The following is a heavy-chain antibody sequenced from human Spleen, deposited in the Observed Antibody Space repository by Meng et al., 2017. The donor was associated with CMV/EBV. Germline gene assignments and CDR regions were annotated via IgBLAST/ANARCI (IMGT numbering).Heavy chain of an antibody. V-gene: IGHV4-4*02. Sequence: CAVSGVSIRTDNRWTWVRQPPGKGLEWIGEIYHTGRTNSNPSLNSRLIISVDKSKNEVSLKLISATAADTAIYYCARDSSGHDRGSYWGHGALVTVSS. J-gene: IGHJ4*01. CDR1: GVSIRTDNR. CDR3: ARDSSGHDRGSY. D-gene: IGHD5-12*01. CDR2: IYHTGRT.